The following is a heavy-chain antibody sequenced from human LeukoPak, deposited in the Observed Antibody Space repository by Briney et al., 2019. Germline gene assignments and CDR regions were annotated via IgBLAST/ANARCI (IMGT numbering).Heavy chain of an antibody. V-gene: IGHV3-23*01. CDR1: KFTFSTYG. Sequence: GGTLRLSCAASKFTFSTYGMSWVRQAPGKGLEWVSSISSTGGTTYYADSVKGRFTISRDNSKNTLFLQMNSLRAEDTAVYYCAKNGDRGAYCTGGTCYPYFYYYMDVWGKGTTVTI. J-gene: IGHJ6*03. D-gene: IGHD2-15*01. CDR3: AKNGDRGAYCTGGTCYPYFYYYMDV. CDR2: ISSTGGTT.